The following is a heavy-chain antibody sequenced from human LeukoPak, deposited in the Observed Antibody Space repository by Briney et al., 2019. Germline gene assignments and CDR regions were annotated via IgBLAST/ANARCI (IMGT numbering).Heavy chain of an antibody. CDR2: ISSSNSYI. D-gene: IGHD3-3*01. CDR3: ASELIYYDFWSGYPGCFDY. Sequence: KPGGSLRLSCAASGFTFSSYSMNWVRQAPGKGLEWVSSISSSNSYIYYADSVKGRFTISRDNAKNSLYLQMNSLRAEDTAVYYCASELIYYDFWSGYPGCFDYWGQGTLVTVSS. CDR1: GFTFSSYS. V-gene: IGHV3-21*01. J-gene: IGHJ4*02.